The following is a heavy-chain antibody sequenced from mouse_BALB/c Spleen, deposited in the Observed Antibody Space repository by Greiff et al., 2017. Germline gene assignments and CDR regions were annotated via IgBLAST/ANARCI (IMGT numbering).Heavy chain of an antibody. CDR2: ISSGGST. CDR1: GFTFSSYA. CDR3: ARVDGYLMDY. V-gene: IGHV5-6-5*01. D-gene: IGHD2-3*01. J-gene: IGHJ4*01. Sequence: EVNLMESGGGLVKPGGSLKLSCAASGFTFSSYAMSWVRQTPEKRLEWVASISSGGSTYYPDSVKGRFTISRDNARNILYLQMSSLRSEDTAMYYCARVDGYLMDYWGQGTSVTVSS.